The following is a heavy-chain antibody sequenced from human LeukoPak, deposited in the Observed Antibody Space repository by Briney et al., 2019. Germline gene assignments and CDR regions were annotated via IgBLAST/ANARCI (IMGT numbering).Heavy chain of an antibody. V-gene: IGHV3-74*01. Sequence: GGSLRLSCAASGFAFSSNWMHWVRHAPGQGLVWVSRIKGDGISTNYADSVKGRFTISRDIAKNTVYLQMNSLRAEDTGAYYCAKDHYWSIDYWGRGTLVTVSS. CDR2: IKGDGIST. CDR1: GFAFSSNW. J-gene: IGHJ4*02. CDR3: AKDHYWSIDY. D-gene: IGHD3-3*01.